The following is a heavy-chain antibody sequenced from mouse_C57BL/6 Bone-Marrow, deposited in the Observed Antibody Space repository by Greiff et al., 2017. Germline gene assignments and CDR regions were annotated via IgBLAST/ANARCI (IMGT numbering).Heavy chain of an antibody. CDR3: AHYYDYAMDY. Sequence: VQLQQPGAELVKPGASVKLSCKASGYTFTSYWMQWVKQRPGQGLEWIGEIDPSDSYTNYNQKFKGKATLTVDTSSSTAYMQLSSLTSEDSAVYYCAHYYDYAMDYWGQGTSVTVSS. CDR1: GYTFTSYW. CDR2: IDPSDSYT. J-gene: IGHJ4*01. D-gene: IGHD1-2*01. V-gene: IGHV1-50*01.